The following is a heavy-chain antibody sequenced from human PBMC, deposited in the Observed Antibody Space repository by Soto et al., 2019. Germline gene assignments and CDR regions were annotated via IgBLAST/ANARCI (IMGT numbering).Heavy chain of an antibody. CDR3: ACIFSGGYGYGFYYYGMDV. V-gene: IGHV4-34*01. J-gene: IGHJ6*02. CDR2: IYYSGST. CDR1: GGSLSGYY. Sequence: SETLSLTCAVYGGSLSGYYWNWLRQPPGKGLEWIGSIYYSGSTYYNPSLKSRVTISVDTSKNQFSLKLSSVTAADTAVYYCACIFSGGYGYGFYYYGMDVWGQGTTVTVSS. D-gene: IGHD5-18*01.